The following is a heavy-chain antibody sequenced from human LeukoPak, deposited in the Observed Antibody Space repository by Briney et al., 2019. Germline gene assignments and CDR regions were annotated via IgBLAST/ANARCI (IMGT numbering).Heavy chain of an antibody. CDR2: ISGSGGST. CDR1: GFTFSSYA. V-gene: IGHV3-23*01. Sequence: GGSLRLSCAASGFTFSSYAMSWVRQAPGKGLEWVSAISGSGGSTYYADSVKGRFTISRDNSKNTLYLQMNSLRAEDTAVYYCAKMVWNGGYVVGAFDIWGQGTMVTVSS. J-gene: IGHJ3*02. CDR3: AKMVWNGGYVVGAFDI. D-gene: IGHD5-12*01.